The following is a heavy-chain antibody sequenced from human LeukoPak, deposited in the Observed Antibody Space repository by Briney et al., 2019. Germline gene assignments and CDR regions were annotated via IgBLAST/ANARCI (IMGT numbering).Heavy chain of an antibody. V-gene: IGHV3-7*01. Sequence: GGSLRLSCAASGFTFSSYWMSWVRQAPGKGLEWVANIKQDGSEKYYVDSVKGRFTISRDNAKNSLYLQMNSLRAEDTAVYYCARGNGVLPSYYFDYWGQGTLVTVSS. CDR1: GFTFSSYW. J-gene: IGHJ4*02. CDR2: IKQDGSEK. D-gene: IGHD2-8*01. CDR3: ARGNGVLPSYYFDY.